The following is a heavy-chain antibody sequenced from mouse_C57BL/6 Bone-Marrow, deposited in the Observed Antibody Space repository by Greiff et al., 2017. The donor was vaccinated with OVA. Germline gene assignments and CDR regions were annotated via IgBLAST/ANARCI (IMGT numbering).Heavy chain of an antibody. V-gene: IGHV5-4*03. Sequence: EVNVVESGGGLVKPGGSLKLSCEASGFTFSSYAMSWVRQTPEKRLEWVATISDGGSYTYYPDNVKGRFTISRDNAKNNLYLQMSHLKSDDTAMYYCASWGGGYFDVWGTGTTVTVSS. CDR2: ISDGGSYT. J-gene: IGHJ1*03. CDR3: ASWGGGYFDV. CDR1: GFTFSSYA.